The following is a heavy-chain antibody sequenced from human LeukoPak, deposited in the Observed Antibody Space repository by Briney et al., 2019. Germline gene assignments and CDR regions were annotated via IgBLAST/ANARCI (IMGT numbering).Heavy chain of an antibody. CDR1: GGSFSGYY. CDR2: IYYSGST. V-gene: IGHV4-34*09. J-gene: IGHJ4*02. Sequence: SETLSLTCAVYGGSFSGYYWSWIRQPPGKGLEWIGYIYYSGSTYYNPSLKSRVTISVDTSKNQFSLKLSSVTAADTAVYYCARVQWLAIFDYWGQGTLVTVSS. CDR3: ARVQWLAIFDY. D-gene: IGHD6-19*01.